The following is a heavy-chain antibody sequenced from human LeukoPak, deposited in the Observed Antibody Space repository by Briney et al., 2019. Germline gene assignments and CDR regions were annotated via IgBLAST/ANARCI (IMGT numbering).Heavy chain of an antibody. CDR1: GFTFSSYA. CDR3: ARGALSGSYSYFDY. D-gene: IGHD1-26*01. CDR2: ISYYGSNK. J-gene: IGHJ4*02. Sequence: GGSLRLSCAASGFTFSSYAKHWVRQAPGKGLEWVAVISYYGSNKYYADSVKGRFTISRDNSKNTLYLQMNSLRAEDTAVYYCARGALSGSYSYFDYWGQGTLVTVSS. V-gene: IGHV3-30*01.